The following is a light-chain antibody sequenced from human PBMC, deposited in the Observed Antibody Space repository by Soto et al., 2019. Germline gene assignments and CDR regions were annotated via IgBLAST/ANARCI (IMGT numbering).Light chain of an antibody. CDR1: PSINNY. CDR2: GAS. Sequence: DIQMTQSPSSLSASVGDRVTITCRASPSINNYLNWYQQKPGKAPKLLIYGASSLQSGVPSRFSGRVSGTDSTLTISSLQPEDFATYDCQHSYSSYTFGQGTKLEIK. V-gene: IGKV1-39*01. J-gene: IGKJ2*01. CDR3: QHSYSSYT.